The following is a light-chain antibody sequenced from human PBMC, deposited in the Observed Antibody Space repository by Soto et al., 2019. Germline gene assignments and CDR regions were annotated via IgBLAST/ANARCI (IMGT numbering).Light chain of an antibody. J-gene: IGKJ1*01. CDR2: GAS. CDR3: QQHGSSPWM. CDR1: HSVSSNY. V-gene: IGKV3-20*01. Sequence: EGVFTQSPATLSLSPGEGATLSCRASHSVSSNYVSWYQQIPGQTPRLLIYGASSRATGIPDRFSGSGSGTAFTLTISRLEPEDFAVYYCQQHGSSPWMFGQGTTVDIK.